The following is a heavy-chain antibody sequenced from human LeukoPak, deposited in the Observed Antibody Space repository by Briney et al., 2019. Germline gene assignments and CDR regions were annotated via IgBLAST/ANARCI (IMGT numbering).Heavy chain of an antibody. J-gene: IGHJ4*02. CDR1: GYTFTSNY. D-gene: IGHD1-26*01. CDR3: ARGAGKYYPKTIDY. V-gene: IGHV1-46*01. Sequence: ASVKVSCKAFGYTFTSNYMHWVRQAPGQGLEWMGIINPSGGSTSYAQKFQGRVTMTRDMSTSTVYMELSSLRSEGTVVYYCARGAGKYYPKTIDYWGQGTLVTVSS. CDR2: INPSGGST.